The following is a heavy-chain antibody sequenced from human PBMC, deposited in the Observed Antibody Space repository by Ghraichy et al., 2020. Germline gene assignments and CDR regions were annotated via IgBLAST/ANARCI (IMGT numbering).Heavy chain of an antibody. CDR3: ARDSATDDEISGKDLFL. Sequence: GGSLRLSCAASGFNFSSYTMNWVRQAPGKGLEWVSSITRVSTYKYYADSVKGRFTISRDNAKNSLFLHLSGLSADDTAVYYCARDSATDDEISGKDLFLWGQGSLFSVSA. D-gene: IGHD3-22*01. CDR1: GFNFSSYT. CDR2: ITRVSTYK. J-gene: IGHJ4*02. V-gene: IGHV3-21*04.